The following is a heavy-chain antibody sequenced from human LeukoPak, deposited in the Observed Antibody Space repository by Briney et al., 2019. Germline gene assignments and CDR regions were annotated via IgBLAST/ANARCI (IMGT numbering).Heavy chain of an antibody. CDR3: ARDLGSGSYQIDY. D-gene: IGHD1-26*01. Sequence: ASVTVSFKASGYTFTVYYMHWVRQAPGQGREWMGWINPNSGGTNYAQKFQGRVTMTRDTSISTAYMELSRLRSDDTAVYYCARDLGSGSYQIDYWGQGTLVTVSS. V-gene: IGHV1-2*02. J-gene: IGHJ4*02. CDR1: GYTFTVYY. CDR2: INPNSGGT.